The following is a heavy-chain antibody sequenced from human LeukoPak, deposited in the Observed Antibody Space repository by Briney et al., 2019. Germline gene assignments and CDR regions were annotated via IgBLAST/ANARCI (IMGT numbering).Heavy chain of an antibody. V-gene: IGHV1-46*01. Sequence: ASVKVSCKASGYTFTGYYMHWVRQAPGQGLEWMGIINPSGGSTSYAQKFQGRVTMTRDMSTSTVYMELSSLRSEDTAVYYCARGRFIGYCSSTSCYSDFDYWGQGTLVTVSS. CDR2: INPSGGST. J-gene: IGHJ4*02. D-gene: IGHD2-2*01. CDR1: GYTFTGYY. CDR3: ARGRFIGYCSSTSCYSDFDY.